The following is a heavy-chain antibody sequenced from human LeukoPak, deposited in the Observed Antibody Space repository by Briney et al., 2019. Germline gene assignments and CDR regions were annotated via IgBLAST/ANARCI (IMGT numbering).Heavy chain of an antibody. CDR2: IRYDGSNK. Sequence: GGSLRLSCAASGFTFSSYGIHWVRQAPGKGLEWVAFIRYDGSNKYYADSVKGRFTISRDNSKNTLYLQMNSLRAEDTAVYYCAKASSSWLNWFDPWGQGTLVTVSS. D-gene: IGHD6-13*01. CDR3: AKASSSWLNWFDP. V-gene: IGHV3-30*02. J-gene: IGHJ5*02. CDR1: GFTFSSYG.